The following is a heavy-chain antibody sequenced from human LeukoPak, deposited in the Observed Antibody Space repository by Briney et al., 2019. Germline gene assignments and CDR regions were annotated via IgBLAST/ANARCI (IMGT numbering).Heavy chain of an antibody. J-gene: IGHJ6*02. CDR3: AKDLRYYGSAPFYGMDV. D-gene: IGHD3-10*01. V-gene: IGHV3-30*18. CDR1: GFTFSSYA. CDR2: ISYDGSNK. Sequence: PGGSLRLSCAASGFTFSSYAMHWVRQAPGKGLEWVAVISYDGSNKYYADSVKGRFTISRDNSKNTLYLQMNSLRAEDTAVYYCAKDLRYYGSAPFYGMDVWDQGTTVTVSS.